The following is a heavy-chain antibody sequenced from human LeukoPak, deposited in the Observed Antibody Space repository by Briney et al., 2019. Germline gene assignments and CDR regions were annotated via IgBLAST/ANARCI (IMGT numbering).Heavy chain of an antibody. CDR1: GFTFSNAW. D-gene: IGHD1-26*01. Sequence: GGSLRLSCAASGFTFSNAWMSWVRQAPGKGLEWVGRIKSKTDGGTTDYAAPVKGRFTISRDDSKNTLYLQMNSLKIEDTAVYYCTTDLGAGEKNYWGQGTLVTVSS. CDR2: IKSKTDGGTT. V-gene: IGHV3-15*01. CDR3: TTDLGAGEKNY. J-gene: IGHJ4*02.